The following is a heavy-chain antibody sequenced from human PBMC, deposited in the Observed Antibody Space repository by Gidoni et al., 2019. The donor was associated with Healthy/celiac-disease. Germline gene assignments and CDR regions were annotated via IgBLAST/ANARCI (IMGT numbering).Heavy chain of an antibody. CDR3: AKDGIAVAGTTRYNWFDP. D-gene: IGHD6-19*01. V-gene: IGHV3-23*01. CDR1: GFTFSSYA. Sequence: EVQLLESGGGLVQPGGSLRRSCAASGFTFSSYAMSWVRQAPGKGLEWVSAISGSGGSTYYADSVKGRFTISRDNSKNTLYLQMNSLRAEDTAVYYCAKDGIAVAGTTRYNWFDPWGQGTLVTVSS. CDR2: ISGSGGST. J-gene: IGHJ5*02.